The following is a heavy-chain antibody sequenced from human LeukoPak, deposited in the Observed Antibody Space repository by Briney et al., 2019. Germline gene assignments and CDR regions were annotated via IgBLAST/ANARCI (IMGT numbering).Heavy chain of an antibody. CDR2: INPSGDTT. D-gene: IGHD3-10*01. J-gene: IGHJ6*03. CDR3: ARALGRQHFYGSGTYKKNYYYMDV. V-gene: IGHV1-46*01. Sequence: ASVKVSCKASGYIFTSYYIHWVRQAPGQGLECMGVINPSGDTTTYAQKFQGRVTMTRDTSISTAYMELSRLTSDDTAVYYCARALGRQHFYGSGTYKKNYYYMDVWGKGTTVTISS. CDR1: GYIFTSYY.